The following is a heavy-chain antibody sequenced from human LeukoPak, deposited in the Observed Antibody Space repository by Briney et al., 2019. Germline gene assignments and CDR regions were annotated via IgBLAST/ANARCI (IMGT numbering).Heavy chain of an antibody. Sequence: GGSLRLSCAASGFTFSSYAISWVRQALGKGLEWVSAIRGCGGSKYYAGSMKGRLTISRDNSKNALYLQMNSLRAEDTAVYYCAKDSIVVAGTGNFDYWGQGTLVTVSS. CDR1: GFTFSSYA. D-gene: IGHD6-19*01. CDR2: IRGCGGSK. CDR3: AKDSIVVAGTGNFDY. J-gene: IGHJ4*02. V-gene: IGHV3-23*01.